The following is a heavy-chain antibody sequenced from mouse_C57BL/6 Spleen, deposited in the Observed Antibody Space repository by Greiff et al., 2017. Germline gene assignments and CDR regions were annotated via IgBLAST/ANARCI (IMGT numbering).Heavy chain of an antibody. CDR3: AREDIYYDYDGFAY. CDR2: IYPGDGDT. D-gene: IGHD2-4*01. CDR1: GYAFSSSW. Sequence: QVQLQQSGPELVKPGASVKISCKASGYAFSSSWMNWVKQRPGKGLEWIGRIYPGDGDTNYNGKFKGKATLTADKSSGTAYMQLSSLTSEDSAVYFCAREDIYYDYDGFAYWGQGTLVTVSA. V-gene: IGHV1-82*01. J-gene: IGHJ3*01.